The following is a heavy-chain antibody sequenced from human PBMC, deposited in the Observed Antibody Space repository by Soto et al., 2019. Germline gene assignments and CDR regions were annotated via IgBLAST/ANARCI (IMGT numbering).Heavy chain of an antibody. V-gene: IGHV4-4*02. CDR3: AWHIAVSGTRGFEH. CDR1: GGSITSDW. CDR2: IFNTGSA. J-gene: IGHJ4*02. D-gene: IGHD2-21*01. Sequence: QVQLQESGPGLMKPSGTLSLTCAVSGGSITSDWWGWVRQPPGKGLGWIAEIFNTGSANYKPSPMGRLTISMDNSRNHLSLNPDSVTAAATAVYYCAWHIAVSGTRGFEHWGQGTMVTVSS.